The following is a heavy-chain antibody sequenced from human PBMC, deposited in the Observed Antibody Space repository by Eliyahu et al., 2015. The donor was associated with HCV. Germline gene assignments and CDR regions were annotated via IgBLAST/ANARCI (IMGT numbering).Heavy chain of an antibody. CDR1: GFTFFSYW. V-gene: IGHV3-7*01. Sequence: EVQLVESGGGLVQPGGSLRLSCAASGFTFFSYWMSWVRQAPGKGLEWVATINQDGSEKFYVDSVKGRFSISRDSAKNSLYLQMDSLRAEDTAMYYCARGRHASESPSSFDYWGQGTLVTVSS. CDR3: ARGRHASESPSSFDY. CDR2: INQDGSEK. J-gene: IGHJ4*02. D-gene: IGHD3-10*01.